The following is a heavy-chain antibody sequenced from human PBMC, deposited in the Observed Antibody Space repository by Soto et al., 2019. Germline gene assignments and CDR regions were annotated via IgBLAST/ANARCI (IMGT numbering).Heavy chain of an antibody. CDR3: VRDGSKTLRDWFDP. D-gene: IGHD4-17*01. CDR1: GGSISKFY. V-gene: IGHV4-4*07. CDR2: VYATGTT. J-gene: IGHJ5*02. Sequence: QVHLQESGPGLVKPSETLSLSCSVSGGSISKFYWSWIRKTAGKGLEWMGRVYATGTTDYNPSLRSRVAMSVEISRKTFSLRLTSVTAADTGMYYCVRDGSKTLRDWFDPWGQGKLVTVSS.